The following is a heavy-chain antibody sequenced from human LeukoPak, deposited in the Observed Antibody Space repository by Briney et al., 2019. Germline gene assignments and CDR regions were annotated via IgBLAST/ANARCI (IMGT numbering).Heavy chain of an antibody. CDR2: ISGSGGST. CDR3: VRRGTNLYFDF. V-gene: IGHV3-23*01. Sequence: GGSLRLSCAASGFTFSSYAMSWVRQAPGKGLEWVSAISGSGGSTYYADSVKGRFTISRDNSKNTLYLQMNSLRAEDTALYYCVRRGTNLYFDFWGRGTLVTVSS. D-gene: IGHD1-14*01. J-gene: IGHJ2*01. CDR1: GFTFSSYA.